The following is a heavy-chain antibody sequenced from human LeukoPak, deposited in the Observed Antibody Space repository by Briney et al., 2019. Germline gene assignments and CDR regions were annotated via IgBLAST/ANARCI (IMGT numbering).Heavy chain of an antibody. CDR2: IDLDGSET. Sequence: GGSLRLSCAASGFTFSNYAMNWVRQAPGKGLEWVANIDLDGSETYYVDSVKGRFTVSRDNARNSLSLQMNSLRAEDAAVYYCARASYDSSGYLDYWGQGTLVTVSS. CDR1: GFTFSNYA. CDR3: ARASYDSSGYLDY. D-gene: IGHD3-22*01. J-gene: IGHJ4*02. V-gene: IGHV3-7*04.